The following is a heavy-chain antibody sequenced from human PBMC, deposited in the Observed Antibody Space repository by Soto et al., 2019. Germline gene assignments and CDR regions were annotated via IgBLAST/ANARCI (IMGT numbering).Heavy chain of an antibody. D-gene: IGHD5-12*01. Sequence: QVQLVESGGGVVQPGRSLRLSCAASGFTFSSYGMHWVRQAPGKGLEWVAVISYDGSSKYYADSVKGRFTISRDNSKNQLYLQMNSLSAEDTAVYYCAKDSRDGYNYDAFDIWGQGTMVTVSS. J-gene: IGHJ3*02. CDR3: AKDSRDGYNYDAFDI. V-gene: IGHV3-30*18. CDR2: ISYDGSSK. CDR1: GFTFSSYG.